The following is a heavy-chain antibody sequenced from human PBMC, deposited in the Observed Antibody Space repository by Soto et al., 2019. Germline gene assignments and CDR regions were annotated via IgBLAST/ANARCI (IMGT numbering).Heavy chain of an antibody. D-gene: IGHD2-21*01. CDR1: RGSISSGGYY. Sequence: QLQLQESGPGLVKPSQTLSLTCTVSRGSISSGGYYWSWIRQHPGKVLEWIGYLYYSGSTYYNPSIKSRVTIAVDTSKNLFAMKPSSVTAAATAGYYCARYSGRDWYYYYMEGWGKGTTVTVSS. CDR3: ARYSGRDWYYYYMEG. CDR2: LYYSGST. V-gene: IGHV4-31*03. J-gene: IGHJ6*03.